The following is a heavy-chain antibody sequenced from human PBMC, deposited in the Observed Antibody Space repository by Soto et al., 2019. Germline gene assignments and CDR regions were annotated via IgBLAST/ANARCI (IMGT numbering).Heavy chain of an antibody. V-gene: IGHV3-23*01. CDR1: GFTFSSYA. Sequence: GGSLRLSCAASGFTFSSYAMSWVRQAPGKGLEWVSAISGSGGSTYYSDSVKGRFTISRDNSKNTLYLQMSSLRAEDTAVYYCAKDPQYSSSWYLFGDYWGQGTLVTVSS. CDR3: AKDPQYSSSWYLFGDY. J-gene: IGHJ4*02. D-gene: IGHD6-13*01. CDR2: ISGSGGST.